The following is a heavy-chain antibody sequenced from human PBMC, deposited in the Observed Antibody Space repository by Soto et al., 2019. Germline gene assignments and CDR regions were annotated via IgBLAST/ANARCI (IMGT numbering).Heavy chain of an antibody. CDR1: GYTFTSYG. J-gene: IGHJ5*02. V-gene: IGHV1-18*01. CDR3: ARRSNNWNPEPLFDP. CDR2: ISAYNGNT. Sequence: ASVKVSCKASGYTFTSYGISWVRQAPGQGLEWMGWISAYNGNTNYAQKLQGRVTMTTDTSTSTAYMELRSLRSDDTAVYYCARRSNNWNPEPLFDPWGQGTLVTVSS. D-gene: IGHD1-20*01.